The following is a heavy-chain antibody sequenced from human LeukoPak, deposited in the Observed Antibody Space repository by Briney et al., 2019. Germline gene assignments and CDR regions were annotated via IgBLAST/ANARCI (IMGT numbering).Heavy chain of an antibody. D-gene: IGHD2-15*01. CDR3: ARDQRRYCSGGSCYSPNYYGLDV. CDR2: IYYSGST. CDR1: GGSISSGGYY. J-gene: IGHJ6*02. V-gene: IGHV4-31*03. Sequence: PSETLSLTCTVSGGSISSGGYYWSWIRQHPGKGLEWIGYIYYSGSTYYNPSLKSRVTISVDTSKNQFSLKLSSVTAADTAVYYCARDQRRYCSGGSCYSPNYYGLDVWGQGTTVTVSS.